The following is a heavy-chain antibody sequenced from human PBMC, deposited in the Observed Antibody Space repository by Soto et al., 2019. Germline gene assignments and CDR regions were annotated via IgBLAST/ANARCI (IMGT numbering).Heavy chain of an antibody. CDR2: IWSDGNNR. J-gene: IGHJ4*02. V-gene: IGHV3-33*01. CDR1: GFMFSNHG. D-gene: IGHD1-1*01. Sequence: QVQLVESGGGVVQPGRSLRLSCAASGFMFSNHGMHWVRQAPGKGLEWVAVIWSDGNNRYYADSGKGRFTISRDNSKNTVDLRMSSLRAEDTAVYYCVRGAIWNDEASDYWGQGTLVTVSS. CDR3: VRGAIWNDEASDY.